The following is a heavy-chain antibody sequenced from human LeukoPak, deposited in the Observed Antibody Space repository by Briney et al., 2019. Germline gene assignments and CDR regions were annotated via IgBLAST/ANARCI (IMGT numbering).Heavy chain of an antibody. J-gene: IGHJ4*02. V-gene: IGHV3-7*03. CDR1: GFAFSSYW. Sequence: GGSLRLSCAASGFAFSSYWMNWVRLAPGKGPEWVANIKQDESEKYSVDSVKGRFIISRDNAKNSLYLQMNSLRAEDTALYYCAKAGYCSGGSCYYFDYWGQGTLVTVSS. D-gene: IGHD2-15*01. CDR3: AKAGYCSGGSCYYFDY. CDR2: IKQDESEK.